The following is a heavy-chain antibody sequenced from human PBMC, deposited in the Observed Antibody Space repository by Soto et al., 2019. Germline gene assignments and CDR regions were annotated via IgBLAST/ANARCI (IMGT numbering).Heavy chain of an antibody. CDR1: GFTFSSYG. V-gene: IGHV3-33*01. Sequence: GGSLRLSCAASGFTFSSYGMHWVRQAPGKGLEWVAVIWYDGSNKYYADSVKGRFTISRDNSKNTLYLQMNSLRAEDTAVYYCARDRAVRFGEIPIAQNYYYYYYMDVWGKGTTVTVSS. D-gene: IGHD3-10*01. CDR2: IWYDGSNK. J-gene: IGHJ6*03. CDR3: ARDRAVRFGEIPIAQNYYYYYYMDV.